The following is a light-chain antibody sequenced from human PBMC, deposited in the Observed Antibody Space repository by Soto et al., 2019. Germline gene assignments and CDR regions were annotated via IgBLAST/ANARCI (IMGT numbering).Light chain of an antibody. CDR1: QSVSSRY. V-gene: IGKV3-20*01. Sequence: EIVVTQSPGTLSLSPGERATLSCRASQSVSSRYLAWYQQKSGQAPRLLIYGASSMATGIPDRFSGSGSGTDFALTISGMEAQDFAVYYWQQYRSSLPWTFGQGTKVELK. J-gene: IGKJ1*01. CDR3: QQYRSSLPWT. CDR2: GAS.